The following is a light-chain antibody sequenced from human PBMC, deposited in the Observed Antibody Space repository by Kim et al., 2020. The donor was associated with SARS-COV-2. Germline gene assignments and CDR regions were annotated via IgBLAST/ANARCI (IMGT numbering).Light chain of an antibody. CDR2: AAS. V-gene: IGKV3D-15*01. CDR3: QHYIIWPS. CDR1: DGGSNN. Sequence: SPGASATLTGRASDGGSNNLAWYQQKPGQPPRLLIYAASTRATGVPGRFSGGGSGTDFPLIISSLPAEDFAAYYCQHYIIWPSFGQGTQLEIK. J-gene: IGKJ5*01.